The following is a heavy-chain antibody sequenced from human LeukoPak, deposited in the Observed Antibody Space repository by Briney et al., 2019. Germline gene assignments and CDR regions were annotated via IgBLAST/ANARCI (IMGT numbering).Heavy chain of an antibody. CDR1: GFTFSSYA. CDR2: ISGSGGST. CDR3: AKGLYSSSTHWFDP. Sequence: GGSLRLSCAASGFTFSSYAMSWVRQAPGKGLEWVSAISGSGGSTYYADSVKGRFTISRDNSKNTLYLQMNSLRAEDTALYYCAKGLYSSSTHWFDPWGQGTLVTVSS. J-gene: IGHJ5*02. V-gene: IGHV3-23*01. D-gene: IGHD6-6*01.